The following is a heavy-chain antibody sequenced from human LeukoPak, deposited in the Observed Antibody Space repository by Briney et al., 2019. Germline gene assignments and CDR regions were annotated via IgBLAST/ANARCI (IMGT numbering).Heavy chain of an antibody. Sequence: GGSLRLSCAASGFTFSSYWMSWVRQAPGKGLEWVANIKQDGSEKYYVGSVKGRFSISRDNAKNSLYLQMNSLRAEDTAVYYCARAPGSSSGAFDIWGQGTMVTVSS. J-gene: IGHJ3*02. CDR3: ARAPGSSSGAFDI. CDR2: IKQDGSEK. V-gene: IGHV3-7*01. CDR1: GFTFSSYW. D-gene: IGHD3-10*01.